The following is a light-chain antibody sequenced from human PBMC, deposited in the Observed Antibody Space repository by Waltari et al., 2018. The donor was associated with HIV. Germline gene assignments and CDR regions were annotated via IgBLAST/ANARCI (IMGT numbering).Light chain of an antibody. CDR2: SAS. CDR3: QQYNNWPPWT. Sequence: EIVMTQSPATLSLSPGERATLSCRASQSVSSNLAWYQQKPGQAPRLLIYSASTRATGIPARFSGSGSGTEFTLTISSLQSEDFAVYYCQQYNNWPPWTFGQGTKVEI. CDR1: QSVSSN. V-gene: IGKV3-15*01. J-gene: IGKJ1*01.